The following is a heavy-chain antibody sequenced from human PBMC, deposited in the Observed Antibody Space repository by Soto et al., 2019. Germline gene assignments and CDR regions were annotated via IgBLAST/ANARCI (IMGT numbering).Heavy chain of an antibody. V-gene: IGHV4-4*07. Sequence: AEPLSPTCIVLGATIRGYYWTGFRKPAGKGREWIGRIYIIGITKYNPSLQSRVTMSLETSNNQFSLRLTAATAADTPVYYCVRGQRLSAWFDPWGQGTLVTVSS. D-gene: IGHD2-15*01. CDR2: IYIIGIT. CDR3: VRGQRLSAWFDP. CDR1: GATIRGYY. J-gene: IGHJ5*02.